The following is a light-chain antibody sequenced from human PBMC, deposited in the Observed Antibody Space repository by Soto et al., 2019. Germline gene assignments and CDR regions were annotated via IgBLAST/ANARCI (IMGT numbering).Light chain of an antibody. Sequence: DIQMTQSPSTLSASVGDSVTITCRASQSIXTWLVWYQQKPGKAPKVLIYDASSLQSGVPSRFSGHGSGTDFTLTISSLQPDDSAIYYCQQYKTYTTFGQGTKLEIK. V-gene: IGKV1-5*01. J-gene: IGKJ2*01. CDR3: QQYKTYTT. CDR1: QSIXTW. CDR2: DAS.